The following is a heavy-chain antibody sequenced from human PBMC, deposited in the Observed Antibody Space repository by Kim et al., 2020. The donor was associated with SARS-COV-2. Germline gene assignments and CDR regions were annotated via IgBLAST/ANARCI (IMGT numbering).Heavy chain of an antibody. J-gene: IGHJ6*02. D-gene: IGHD3-10*01. CDR2: INHSGST. Sequence: SETLSLTCAVYGGSFSGYYWSWIRQPPGKGLEWIGEINHSGSTNYNPSLKSRVTISVDTSKNQFSLKLSSVTAADTAVYYFARRSGGYYYYYGMDVWGQGTTVTVSS. V-gene: IGHV4-34*01. CDR3: ARRSGGYYYYYGMDV. CDR1: GGSFSGYY.